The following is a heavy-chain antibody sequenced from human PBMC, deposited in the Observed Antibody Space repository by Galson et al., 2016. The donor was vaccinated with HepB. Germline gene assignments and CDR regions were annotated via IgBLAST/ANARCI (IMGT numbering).Heavy chain of an antibody. CDR1: GFSFSSFG. J-gene: IGHJ6*03. CDR2: IRGNGDTT. CDR3: AKVSYDSNNYIYYMEV. V-gene: IGHV3-23*01. D-gene: IGHD3-22*01. Sequence: SLRLSCAASGFSFSSFGLTWVRQAPGKGLEWLSGIRGNGDTTNYAGSVKGRFTISRDNSKNMLYLQMNSLRAEDTATYYCAKVSYDSNNYIYYMEVWGKGTTVTVSS.